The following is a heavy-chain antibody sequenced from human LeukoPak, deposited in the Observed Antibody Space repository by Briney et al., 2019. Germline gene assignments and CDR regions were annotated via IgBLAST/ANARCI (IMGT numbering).Heavy chain of an antibody. CDR1: GFAFSTYA. Sequence: PGRSLRLSCAASGFAFSTYALHWVRQAPGKGLEWVAVTSYNGNNNYYTDSEKGRFTISRDNSKNTLYLQMNSLRVEDTAVYHCARALNSAWHNIDHWGQGTLVTVPS. CDR3: ARALNSAWHNIDH. D-gene: IGHD6-19*01. J-gene: IGHJ5*02. V-gene: IGHV3-30*04. CDR2: TSYNGNNN.